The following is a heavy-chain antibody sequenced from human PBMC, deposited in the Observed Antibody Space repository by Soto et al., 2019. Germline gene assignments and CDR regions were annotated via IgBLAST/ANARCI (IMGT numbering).Heavy chain of an antibody. V-gene: IGHV3-74*01. Sequence: EVQLVESEGGLVQRGGSLRLSCAASGFTFNYYWMHWVRQAPGQGLVWVSHIHSDGSSTTYADSVKGRFTISRDNAKNTLYLQMNSLRAEDPAVYYCARGDKGGFDLWGQGTTVTVSS. CDR3: ARGDKGGFDL. D-gene: IGHD2-21*02. CDR1: GFTFNYYW. J-gene: IGHJ3*01. CDR2: IHSDGSST.